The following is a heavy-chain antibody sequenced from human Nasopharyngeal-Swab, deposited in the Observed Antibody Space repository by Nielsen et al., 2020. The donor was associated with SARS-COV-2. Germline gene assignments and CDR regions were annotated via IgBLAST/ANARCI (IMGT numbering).Heavy chain of an antibody. D-gene: IGHD2-15*01. J-gene: IGHJ4*02. V-gene: IGHV3-30-3*01. CDR3: ARDVGGRDNY. CDR1: GLTFSDYA. CDR2: ISYDGSNK. Sequence: GGSLRLSCAASGLTFSDYAMHWVRQAPGKGLEWVGVISYDGSNKYYAGSVKGRFTMSRDNSKNTLYLQMNSLRAEDTAVYYCARDVGGRDNYWGQGALVTVSS.